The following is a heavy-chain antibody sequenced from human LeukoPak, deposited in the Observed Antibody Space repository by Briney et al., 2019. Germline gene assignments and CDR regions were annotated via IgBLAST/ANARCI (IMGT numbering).Heavy chain of an antibody. J-gene: IGHJ4*02. D-gene: IGHD6-13*01. CDR1: GFTFSSYW. V-gene: IGHV3-7*01. CDR3: ARGSSWYGVYYFDY. Sequence: GGSLRLSCAASGFTFSSYWMSWVRQAPGKGPEWVANIKQDGSEKYYVDSVKGRFTISRDNAKNSLYLQMNSLRAEDTAVYYCARGSSWYGVYYFDYWGQGTLVTVSS. CDR2: IKQDGSEK.